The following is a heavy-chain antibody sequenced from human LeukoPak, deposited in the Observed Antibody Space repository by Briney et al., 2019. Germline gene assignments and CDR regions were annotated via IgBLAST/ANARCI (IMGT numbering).Heavy chain of an antibody. D-gene: IGHD1-1*01. Sequence: SVKVSCKASGGTFSSDAISWVRQAPGQGLELMGGILPIFGTANYAQKFQSRFTITADESTSTAYMELSSLRSEDTAVYYCARDGPGSDAFDIWGQGTMVTVSS. CDR3: ARDGPGSDAFDI. V-gene: IGHV1-69*01. J-gene: IGHJ3*02. CDR1: GGTFSSDA. CDR2: ILPIFGTA.